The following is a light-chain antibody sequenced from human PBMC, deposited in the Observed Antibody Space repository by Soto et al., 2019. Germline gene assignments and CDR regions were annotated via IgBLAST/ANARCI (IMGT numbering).Light chain of an antibody. Sequence: IVLTQSPATLSASSGERVILSCRASQTINNNLAWYQQRPGQTPRLLIYDAFNRATGLSARFSGGGSGTVFTLTISSLQPEDFAVYYCQQYNNWPWTFGQGTKVEVK. CDR2: DAF. V-gene: IGKV3-15*01. CDR1: QTINNN. CDR3: QQYNNWPWT. J-gene: IGKJ1*01.